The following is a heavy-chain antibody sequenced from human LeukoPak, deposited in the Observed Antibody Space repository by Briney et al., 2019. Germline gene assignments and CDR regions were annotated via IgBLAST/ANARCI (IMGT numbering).Heavy chain of an antibody. CDR2: INHSGST. CDR1: GGSISSSSYY. Sequence: PSETLSLTCTVSGGSISSSSYYWSWIRQPPGKGLEWIGEINHSGSTNYNPSLKSRVTVSVDTSKNQFSLKLSSVTAADTAVYYCARHKPFDYWGQGTLVTVSS. CDR3: ARHKPFDY. V-gene: IGHV4-39*01. J-gene: IGHJ4*02.